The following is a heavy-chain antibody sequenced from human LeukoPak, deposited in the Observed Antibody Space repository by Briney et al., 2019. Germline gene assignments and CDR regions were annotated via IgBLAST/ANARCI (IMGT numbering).Heavy chain of an antibody. J-gene: IGHJ4*02. CDR2: ISYDGNNK. V-gene: IGHV3-30*04. D-gene: IGHD7-27*01. CDR1: GFTFSSYA. CDR3: ARAKNWEFDY. Sequence: PGGSLRLSCVVSGFTFSSYAMHWVRQAPGKGLEWVAIISYDGNNKYYADSVKGRFTISRDNSKNTLYLQMNSLRAEDTAVYYCARAKNWEFDYWGQGTLVTVSS.